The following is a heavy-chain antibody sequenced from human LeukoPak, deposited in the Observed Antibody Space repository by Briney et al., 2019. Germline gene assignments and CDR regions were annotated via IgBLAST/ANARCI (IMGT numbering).Heavy chain of an antibody. D-gene: IGHD6-19*01. J-gene: IGHJ4*02. CDR3: ARDGHSSGWYVDY. CDR2: ISSSSSYI. V-gene: IGHV3-21*01. CDR1: GFTFSSYS. Sequence: MSGGSLRLSCAASGFTFSSYSMNWVRQAPGKGLEWVSSISSSSSYIYYADSVKGRFTISRDNAKNSLYLQMNSLRAEDTAVYYCARDGHSSGWYVDYWGQGTLVTVSS.